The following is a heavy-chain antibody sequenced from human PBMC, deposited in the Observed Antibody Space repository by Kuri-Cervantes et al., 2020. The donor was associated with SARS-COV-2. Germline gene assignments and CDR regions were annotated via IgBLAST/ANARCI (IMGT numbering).Heavy chain of an antibody. CDR3: ARRTSDTAMVRGVRAPNDAFDI. D-gene: IGHD5-18*01. Sequence: SETLSLTCTVSGGSISSSSYYWGWIRQPPGKGLEWIGSVYYSGTTYYNPSLKSRVTISLDTSKNQFSLKLSSVTAADTAVYYCARRTSDTAMVRGVRAPNDAFDIWGQGTMVTVSS. CDR2: VYYSGTT. CDR1: GGSISSSSYY. J-gene: IGHJ3*02. V-gene: IGHV4-39*01.